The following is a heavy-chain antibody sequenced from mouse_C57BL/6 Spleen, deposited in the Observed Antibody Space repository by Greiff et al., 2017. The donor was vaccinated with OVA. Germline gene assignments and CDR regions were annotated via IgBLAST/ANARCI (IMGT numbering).Heavy chain of an antibody. J-gene: IGHJ1*03. CDR3: ARSIQNYYGSSPSYWYFDV. Sequence: QVHVKQSGAELAKPGASVKLSCKASGYTFTSYWMHWVKQRPGQGLEWIGYINPSSGYTKYNQKFKDKATLTADKSSSTAYMQLSSLTYEDSAVYYCARSIQNYYGSSPSYWYFDVWGTGTTVTVSS. D-gene: IGHD1-1*01. CDR2: INPSSGYT. CDR1: GYTFTSYW. V-gene: IGHV1-7*01.